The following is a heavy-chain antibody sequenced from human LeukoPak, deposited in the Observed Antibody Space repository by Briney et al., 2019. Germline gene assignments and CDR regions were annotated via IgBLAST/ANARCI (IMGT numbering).Heavy chain of an antibody. CDR2: TFYRSKWYN. Sequence: SQTLSLTCAISGDSVSSNSAAWNWVRQSPERGLEWLVRTFYRSKWYNEYAVSVKGRITINPDTSKNQFSLQVNSVTPDDTAVYYCARGVERIDYWGQGTLVTVSS. V-gene: IGHV6-1*01. D-gene: IGHD1-1*01. J-gene: IGHJ4*02. CDR3: ARGVERIDY. CDR1: GDSVSSNSAA.